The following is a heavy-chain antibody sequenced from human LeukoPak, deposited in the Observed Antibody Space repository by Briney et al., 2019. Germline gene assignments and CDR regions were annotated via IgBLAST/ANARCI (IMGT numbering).Heavy chain of an antibody. CDR3: ARGRRGYSYGYAFDI. V-gene: IGHV4-34*01. Sequence: SETLSLTCAVYGGSLSGYYWNWIRQPPGKGLEWIGEINHSGSTNYTPSLKSRVTISVDTSKNQFSLKLSSVTAADTAVYYCARGRRGYSYGYAFDIWGQGTMVTVSS. J-gene: IGHJ3*02. CDR1: GGSLSGYY. D-gene: IGHD5-18*01. CDR2: INHSGST.